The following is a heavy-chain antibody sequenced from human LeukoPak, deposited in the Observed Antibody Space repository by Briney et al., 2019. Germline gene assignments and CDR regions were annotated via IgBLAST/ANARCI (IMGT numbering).Heavy chain of an antibody. Sequence: GGSLRLSCATSGFTFSSYWMSWVRQAPGKGLELVANIKQGGSEKYYVDSVKGRFTISRDNAKNSLYLQMNSLRAEDTAVYYCATFVVGPLWFDPWGQGTLVTVYS. CDR2: IKQGGSEK. V-gene: IGHV3-7*01. CDR1: GFTFSSYW. CDR3: ATFVVGPLWFDP. D-gene: IGHD2-2*01. J-gene: IGHJ5*02.